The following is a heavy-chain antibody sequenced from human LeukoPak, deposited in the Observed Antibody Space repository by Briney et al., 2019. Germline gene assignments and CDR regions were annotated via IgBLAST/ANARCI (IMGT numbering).Heavy chain of an antibody. V-gene: IGHV1-46*01. CDR1: GSTFTSYY. CDR3: ARGGDIVATKGTDFDY. Sequence: ASVKVSCKASGSTFTSYYMHWVRQAPGQGLEWMGIINPSGGSTSYAQKFQGRVTMTRDTSTSTVYMELSSLRSEDTAVYYCARGGDIVATKGTDFDYWGQGTLVTVSS. J-gene: IGHJ4*02. CDR2: INPSGGST. D-gene: IGHD5-12*01.